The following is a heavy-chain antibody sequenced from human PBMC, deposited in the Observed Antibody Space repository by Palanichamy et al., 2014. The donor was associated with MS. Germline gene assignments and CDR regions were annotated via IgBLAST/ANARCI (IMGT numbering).Heavy chain of an antibody. V-gene: IGHV4-39*01. D-gene: IGHD5-18*01. CDR3: AGNRGYSYGHEDY. CDR2: IYYSGST. CDR1: GGSISSSSYY. Sequence: QLQLQESGPGLVKPSETLSLTCTVSGGSISSSSYYWGWIRQPPGKGLEWIGSIYYSGSTYYNPSLKSRVTISVDTSKNQFSLKLSSVTAADTAVYYCAGNRGYSYGHEDYWGQGTLVTVSP. J-gene: IGHJ4*02.